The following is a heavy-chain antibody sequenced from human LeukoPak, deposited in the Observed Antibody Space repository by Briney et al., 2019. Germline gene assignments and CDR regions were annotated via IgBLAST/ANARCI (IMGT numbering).Heavy chain of an antibody. CDR3: ARGLKEYTSSKLDY. J-gene: IGHJ4*02. CDR1: GYSISSGYY. CDR2: IYHSGGT. V-gene: IGHV4-38-2*02. D-gene: IGHD6-6*01. Sequence: SETLSLTCTVSGYSISSGYYWGWIRQPPGKGLEWIGSIYHSGGTNYNPSLKSRVTISADTSKNQFSLHLSSVTAADTAVYYCARGLKEYTSSKLDYWGQGTLVTVSS.